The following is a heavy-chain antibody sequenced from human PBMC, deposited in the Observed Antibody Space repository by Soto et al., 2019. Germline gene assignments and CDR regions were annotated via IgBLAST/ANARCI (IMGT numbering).Heavy chain of an antibody. V-gene: IGHV3-21*01. J-gene: IGHJ6*02. Sequence: EVQLVESGGGLVKPGGSLRLSCAASGFTFSSYSMNWVRQAPGKGLEWVSSISSSSSYIYYADSVKGRFTISRDNAKNSLYLQMNSLRAEDTAVYYCARAGMVRGVINGMDVWGQGTTVTVSS. D-gene: IGHD3-10*01. CDR3: ARAGMVRGVINGMDV. CDR1: GFTFSSYS. CDR2: ISSSSSYI.